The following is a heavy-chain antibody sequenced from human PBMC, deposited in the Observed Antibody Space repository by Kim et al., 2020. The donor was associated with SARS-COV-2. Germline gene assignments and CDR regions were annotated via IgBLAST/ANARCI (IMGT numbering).Heavy chain of an antibody. CDR2: IYYSGST. D-gene: IGHD6-19*01. CDR1: GGSISSYY. CDR3: AGIAAVAGPNGLYYYYYGMDV. V-gene: IGHV4-59*01. J-gene: IGHJ6*01. Sequence: SETLSLTCTVSGGSISSYYWSWIRQPPGKGLEWIGYIYYSGSTNYNPSLKSRVTISVDTSKNQFSLKLSSVTAADTAVYYCAGIAAVAGPNGLYYYYYGMDVWGQGTTLTVCS.